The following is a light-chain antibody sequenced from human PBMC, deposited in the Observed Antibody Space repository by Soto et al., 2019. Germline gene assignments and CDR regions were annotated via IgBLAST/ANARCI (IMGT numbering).Light chain of an antibody. J-gene: IGKJ3*01. Sequence: EIVMTQSPATLSVSPGGRATISCLASQSVSSKLAWYQQKAGQAPRLLIYGASTRATGIPARFSGSGSGTEFTLTISSLQSEDSATYFCQQLNSYPQTFGPGTKVDIK. CDR2: GAS. V-gene: IGKV3-15*01. CDR1: QSVSSK. CDR3: QQLNSYPQT.